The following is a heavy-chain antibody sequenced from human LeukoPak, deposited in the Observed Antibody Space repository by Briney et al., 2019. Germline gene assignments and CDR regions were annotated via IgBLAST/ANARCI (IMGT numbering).Heavy chain of an antibody. Sequence: PGGSLRLSCAASGFTFSSYWMHWVRQAPGKGLVWVSRINSDGSSTSYADSVKGRFTISRDNAKNTLYLQMNSLGAEDTAVYYCARGRDYYYMDVWGKGTTVTVSS. CDR2: INSDGSST. CDR1: GFTFSSYW. J-gene: IGHJ6*03. CDR3: ARGRDYYYMDV. V-gene: IGHV3-74*01.